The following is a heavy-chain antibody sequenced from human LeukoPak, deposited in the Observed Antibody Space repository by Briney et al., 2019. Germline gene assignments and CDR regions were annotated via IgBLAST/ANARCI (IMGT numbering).Heavy chain of an antibody. D-gene: IGHD3-10*01. J-gene: IGHJ4*02. CDR2: IISIFGTA. V-gene: IGHV1-69*01. Sequence: EASVKVSCKASGGTFSGHAISWVRQAPGQGLEWMGGIISIFGTAKYAQKFQGRVTITADESTSTAYMELSSLRSEDTAVYYCAKKGYAGSGTYSYYFDYRGQGTLVTVSS. CDR1: GGTFSGHA. CDR3: AKKGYAGSGTYSYYFDY.